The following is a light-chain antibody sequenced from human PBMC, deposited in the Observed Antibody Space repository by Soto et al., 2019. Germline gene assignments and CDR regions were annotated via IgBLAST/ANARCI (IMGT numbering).Light chain of an antibody. CDR3: TSYTSTSTPYV. J-gene: IGLJ1*01. Sequence: QSALTQPASVSGSPGQSITISCAGTSSDVGRYTYVSWYQQHPGKAPKLIIYDVYNRPSGVSTRFSGSKSGNTASLTISGLQAVDEADYYCTSYTSTSTPYVFGGGTKVTVL. CDR2: DVY. CDR1: SSDVGRYTY. V-gene: IGLV2-14*01.